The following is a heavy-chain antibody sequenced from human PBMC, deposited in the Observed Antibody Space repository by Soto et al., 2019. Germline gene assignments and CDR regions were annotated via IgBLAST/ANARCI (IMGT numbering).Heavy chain of an antibody. CDR3: ARWERDGYLSDY. CDR2: IYYSGST. CDR1: GGSISSYY. Sequence: QVQLQESGPGLVKPSETLSLTCTVSGGSISSYYWSWIRQPPGKGLEWIGYIYYSGSTNYNPSLKSRVTISVDTSKTQFSLKLSSVTAADTAVYYCARWERDGYLSDYWGQGTLVTVSS. V-gene: IGHV4-59*01. J-gene: IGHJ4*02. D-gene: IGHD1-26*01.